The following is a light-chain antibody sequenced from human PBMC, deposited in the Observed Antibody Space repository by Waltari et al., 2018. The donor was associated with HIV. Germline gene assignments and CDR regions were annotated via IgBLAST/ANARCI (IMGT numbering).Light chain of an antibody. CDR1: RIGTKS. V-gene: IGLV3-21*04. J-gene: IGLJ2*01. CDR2: YDS. Sequence: YVLTQPPSVSVAQGKTATITCEGDRIGTKSVHWYQQKSGQAPQLIIYYDSDRPSGIPERFSGSNSGSAATLAISRVEDGDEADYYCEVWDETRNRVVFGGGTKLFAL. CDR3: EVWDETRNRVV.